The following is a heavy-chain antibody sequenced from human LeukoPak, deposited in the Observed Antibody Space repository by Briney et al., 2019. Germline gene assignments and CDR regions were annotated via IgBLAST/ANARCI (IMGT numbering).Heavy chain of an antibody. J-gene: IGHJ4*02. Sequence: SETLSLTCTVSGGSISSSSYYWGWIRQPPGKGLEWVGSIYYSGSTYYNPSLKSRVTISVDTSKNQFSLKLSSVTAADTAVYYCARGLSTVTTDYWGQGTLVTVSS. D-gene: IGHD4-17*01. CDR2: IYYSGST. V-gene: IGHV4-39*07. CDR1: GGSISSSSYY. CDR3: ARGLSTVTTDY.